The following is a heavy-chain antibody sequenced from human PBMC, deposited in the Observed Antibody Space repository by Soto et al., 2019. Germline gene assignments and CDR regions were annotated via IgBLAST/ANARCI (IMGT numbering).Heavy chain of an antibody. CDR2: IYYSGST. CDR3: ARDRPHYDFWSGYLDYYYYYGMDV. CDR1: GGSISSGGYY. V-gene: IGHV4-31*03. Sequence: ASETLSLTCTVSGGSISSGGYYWSWIRQHPGKGLEWIGYIYYSGSTYYNPSLKSRVTISVDTSKNQFSLRLSSVTAADTAVYYCARDRPHYDFWSGYLDYYYYYGMDVWGQGTTGTVSS. D-gene: IGHD3-3*01. J-gene: IGHJ6*02.